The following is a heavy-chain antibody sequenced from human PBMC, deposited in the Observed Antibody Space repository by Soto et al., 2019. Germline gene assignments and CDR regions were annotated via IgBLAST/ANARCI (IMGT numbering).Heavy chain of an antibody. Sequence: HPGGSLRLSCAASGFTFSNYAMTWVRQAPGKGLEWVSAIVTSGDRVYYADSVKGRFTISRDNSKNTLFLQMNNLRAEDTAVYYCAKGRVGPGDPWGQGTLVTVSS. J-gene: IGHJ5*02. CDR2: IVTSGDRV. CDR1: GFTFSNYA. V-gene: IGHV3-23*01. D-gene: IGHD1-26*01. CDR3: AKGRVGPGDP.